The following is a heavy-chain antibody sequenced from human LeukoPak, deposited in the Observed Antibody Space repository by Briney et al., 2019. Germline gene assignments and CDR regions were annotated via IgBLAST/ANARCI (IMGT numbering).Heavy chain of an antibody. CDR2: VSGDGIET. CDR1: GFTFSKNW. J-gene: IGHJ4*02. Sequence: PGGSLRLSCTGSGFTFSKNWIRWVRQTPGKGPMWLSRVSGDGIETHYAHSVRGRFSVSRDNAKNTVYLQMNSLRDDDTAIYYCARDIRDEIMWGQGTLGSVSS. V-gene: IGHV3-74*01. CDR3: ARDIRDEIM.